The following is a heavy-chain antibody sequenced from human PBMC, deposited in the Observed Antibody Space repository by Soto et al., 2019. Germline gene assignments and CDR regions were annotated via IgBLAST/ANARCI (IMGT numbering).Heavy chain of an antibody. J-gene: IGHJ4*02. CDR3: AKVPPFTIGKMNYFDY. D-gene: IGHD3-3*01. CDR2: ISGSGGST. Sequence: HPGGSLRLSCAASGFTFSSYAMSWVRQAPGKGLEWVSAISGSGGSTYYADSVKGRFTISRDNSKNTLYLQMNSLRAEDTAVYYCAKVPPFTIGKMNYFDYWGQGTLVTVSS. CDR1: GFTFSSYA. V-gene: IGHV3-23*01.